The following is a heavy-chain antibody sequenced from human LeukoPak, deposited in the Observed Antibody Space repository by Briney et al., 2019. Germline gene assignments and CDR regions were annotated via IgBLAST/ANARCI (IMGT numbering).Heavy chain of an antibody. CDR1: GASVGSGSYY. CDR2: IYYTGST. V-gene: IGHV4-61*01. D-gene: IGHD3-10*01. Sequence: SETLSLTCTVSGASVGSGSYYWTWIRQPPGKGLEWIGYIYYTGSTRYNPSLKSRVTISVATSKNQFSLKLSSVTAADTAVYYCARYGSGTDYSSDYWGQGTLVTVSS. CDR3: ARYGSGTDYSSDY. J-gene: IGHJ4*02.